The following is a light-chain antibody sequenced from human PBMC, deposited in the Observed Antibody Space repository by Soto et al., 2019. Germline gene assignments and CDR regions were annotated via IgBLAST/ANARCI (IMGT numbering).Light chain of an antibody. CDR3: QQYSSSSST. J-gene: IGKJ1*01. CDR2: DAS. Sequence: EVVLTQSPGTLSLSPGERATLSCRASQSVSSYLAWYQQKPGQAPRLLIYDASNRATGIPDRFSGRGSGTDFTLTISRLEPEDFAVYYCQQYSSSSSTFGQGTKVDI. V-gene: IGKV3-20*01. CDR1: QSVSSY.